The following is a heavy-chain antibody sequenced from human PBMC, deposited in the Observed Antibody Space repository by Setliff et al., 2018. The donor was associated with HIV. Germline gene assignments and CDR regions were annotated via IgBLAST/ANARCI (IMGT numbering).Heavy chain of an antibody. Sequence: PGGSLRLSCAASGFTFSRHWMSWVRQAPGKGLEWVASIKDDGREEDYADSVKGRFTISRDNAKNSLFLQMDSLRAEDTAVYYCARCLNTEYWSGYSPFDYWGLGSLVTVS. D-gene: IGHD3-3*01. J-gene: IGHJ4*02. CDR1: GFTFSRHW. V-gene: IGHV3-7*03. CDR3: ARCLNTEYWSGYSPFDY. CDR2: IKDDGREE.